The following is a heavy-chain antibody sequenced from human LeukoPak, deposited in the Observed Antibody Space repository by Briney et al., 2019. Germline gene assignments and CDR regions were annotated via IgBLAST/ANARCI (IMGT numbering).Heavy chain of an antibody. D-gene: IGHD3-3*01. Sequence: GASVKVSCKVSGYSFIENYLDWVRQAPGQGLEWMGLINPHTGAANYSHKFQGRVTMTRYTSISTAYMHLTRLKFDDTATYYCATGNCGYYPWGQGTPVTVSS. J-gene: IGHJ5*02. CDR2: INPHTGAA. V-gene: IGHV1-2*02. CDR1: GYSFIENY. CDR3: ATGNCGYYP.